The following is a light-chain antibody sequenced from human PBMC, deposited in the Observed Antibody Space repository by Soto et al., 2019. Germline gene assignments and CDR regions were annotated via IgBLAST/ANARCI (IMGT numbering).Light chain of an antibody. CDR2: GAS. V-gene: IGKV1-39*01. Sequence: DIQRTQSPSPLSSSVGDRVTITWRASQTISTYLNWYQQKPGKAPKLLIYGASSLQSGVPSRVSGSGSETEFSLTISSLKPEDFETYYCQQTHSVPYTFGQGTKVDIK. CDR3: QQTHSVPYT. CDR1: QTISTY. J-gene: IGKJ1*01.